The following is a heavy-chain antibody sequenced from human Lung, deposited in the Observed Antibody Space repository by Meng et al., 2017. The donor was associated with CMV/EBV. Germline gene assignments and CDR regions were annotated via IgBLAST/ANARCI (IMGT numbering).Heavy chain of an antibody. V-gene: IGHV4-4*02. CDR1: GGSMSSTNW. CDR3: ARADKVRFDY. J-gene: IGHJ4*02. Sequence: PPQWAGRGLVEPSGSLPLTCAVSGGSMSSTNWWSWVRPPPGKGLEWIGEIYHSGSTNYNPSLKSRVSISVDKSKNQFSLKLSSVTAADTAVYYCARADKVRFDYWGQGTLVTVSS. CDR2: IYHSGST.